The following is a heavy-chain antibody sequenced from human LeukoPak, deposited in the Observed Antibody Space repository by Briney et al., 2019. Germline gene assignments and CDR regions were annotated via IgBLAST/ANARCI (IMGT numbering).Heavy chain of an antibody. CDR1: GGSICSGNW. Sequence: SETLSHTCAVSGGSICSGNWWSWVGQRPGKGQEWIGEIYHSGSTNYNPSLKSLVTISVDKSKNQYSLKLSSVTAAVSAGYCCAAAGTYNWFDPWGRGTLVTVSS. D-gene: IGHD6-13*01. CDR3: AAAGTYNWFDP. J-gene: IGHJ5*02. CDR2: IYHSGST. V-gene: IGHV4-4*01.